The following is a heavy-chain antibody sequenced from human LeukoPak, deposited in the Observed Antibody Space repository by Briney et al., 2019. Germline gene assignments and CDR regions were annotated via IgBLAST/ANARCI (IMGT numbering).Heavy chain of an antibody. CDR3: ARGDGVGDYGDYLDLGGLGFYYYGMDV. V-gene: IGHV4-59*01. CDR2: IVYSGST. J-gene: IGHJ6*02. CDR1: GGSISSYY. Sequence: SETLSLTCTVSGGSISSYYWSWIRQPPRKGLEWIGDIVYSGSTNYNPSLMSRVTISVDTSKNQFSLKLSSVTAADTAVYYCARGDGVGDYGDYLDLGGLGFYYYGMDVWGQGTTVTVYS. D-gene: IGHD4-17*01.